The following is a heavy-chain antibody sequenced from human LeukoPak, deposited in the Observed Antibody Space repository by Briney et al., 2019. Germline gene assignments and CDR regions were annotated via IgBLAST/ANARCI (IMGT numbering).Heavy chain of an antibody. Sequence: PGGSLRLSCVASGFSFSNHGMHWVRQAPGKGLEWVSVIASDGDAKFYADSVKGRFTLSRDNSKNMFFLQMNFLTVEDTALYYCAREATWGQWYFDHWGQGTPVTVSS. J-gene: IGHJ4*02. CDR3: AREATWGQWYFDH. CDR2: IASDGDAK. CDR1: GFSFSNHG. D-gene: IGHD6-19*01. V-gene: IGHV3-30*03.